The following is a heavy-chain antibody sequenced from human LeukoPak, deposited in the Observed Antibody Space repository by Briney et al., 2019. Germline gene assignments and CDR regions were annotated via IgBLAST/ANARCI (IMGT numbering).Heavy chain of an antibody. J-gene: IGHJ6*03. V-gene: IGHV1-69*05. Sequence: GSSVKVSCKASGGTFSSYVISWVRQAPGQGLEWMGGIIPIFGTANYAQKFQGRVTITTDESTCTAYMELSSLRSEDTAVYYCARVPDGDYPLYYYYMDVWGKGTTVTVSS. CDR2: IIPIFGTA. D-gene: IGHD4-17*01. CDR1: GGTFSSYV. CDR3: ARVPDGDYPLYYYYMDV.